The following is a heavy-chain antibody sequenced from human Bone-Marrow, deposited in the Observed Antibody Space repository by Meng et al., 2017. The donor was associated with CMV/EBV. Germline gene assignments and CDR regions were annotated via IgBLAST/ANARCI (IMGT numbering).Heavy chain of an antibody. D-gene: IGHD6-13*01. CDR3: ARALRRSWQQLVYYYGRDV. Sequence: SETLSLTCTVSGGSISSYHWSWIRQPAGKGLEWIGRIYTSGSTNYNPSLKSRVTMSVDTSKNQFSLKLSSVTAADTAVYYCARALRRSWQQLVYYYGRDVWGQGNTVNVYS. V-gene: IGHV4-4*07. CDR1: GGSISSYH. CDR2: IYTSGST. J-gene: IGHJ6*02.